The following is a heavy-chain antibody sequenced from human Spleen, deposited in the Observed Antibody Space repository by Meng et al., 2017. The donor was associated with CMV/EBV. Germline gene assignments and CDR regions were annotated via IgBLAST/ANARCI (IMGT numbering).Heavy chain of an antibody. Sequence: QVRLGSCGAGGVQSVRSLILACPAYGFTSIVCAMILVRQAPDKGLEWVSVRSYDGSNKYSVDSVQRRVTIFSDNSNNTLYLQMNSLRSEETDVSDCARGLDYWGQGTLVTVSS. V-gene: IGHV3-30*11. CDR1: GFTSIVCA. CDR3: ARGLDY. J-gene: IGHJ4*02. CDR2: RSYDGSNK.